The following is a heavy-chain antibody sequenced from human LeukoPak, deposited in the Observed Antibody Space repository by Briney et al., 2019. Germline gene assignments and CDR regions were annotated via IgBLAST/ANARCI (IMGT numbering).Heavy chain of an antibody. Sequence: SQTLSLTCTVSGGSISSGGYYWSWIRQHPGKGLEWIGYIYYSGSTNYNPSLKSRVTISVDTSKNQFSLKLSSVTAADTAVYYCARATYYDFWSGYRYNWFDPWGQGTLVTVSS. J-gene: IGHJ5*02. CDR3: ARATYYDFWSGYRYNWFDP. CDR1: GGSISSGGYY. V-gene: IGHV4-31*03. D-gene: IGHD3-3*01. CDR2: IYYSGST.